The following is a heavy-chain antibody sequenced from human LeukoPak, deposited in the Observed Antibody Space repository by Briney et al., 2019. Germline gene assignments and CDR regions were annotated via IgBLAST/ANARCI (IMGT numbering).Heavy chain of an antibody. CDR3: ARDYYAVGWYPPAGYYYYGMDV. J-gene: IGHJ6*02. CDR2: ISAYNGNT. D-gene: IGHD6-19*01. CDR1: GYTFTSYG. V-gene: IGHV1-18*01. Sequence: GASVKVSCKASGYTFTSYGIIWVRQAPGQGLEWMGWISAYNGNTNYAQKLQGRVTMTTDTSTSTAYMELRSLRSDDTAVYYCARDYYAVGWYPPAGYYYYGMDVWGQGTTVTVSS.